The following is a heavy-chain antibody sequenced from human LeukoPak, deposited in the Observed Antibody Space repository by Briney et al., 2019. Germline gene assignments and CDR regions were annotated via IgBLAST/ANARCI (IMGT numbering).Heavy chain of an antibody. D-gene: IGHD1-14*01. CDR1: GFTFSTYA. V-gene: IGHV3-74*01. J-gene: IGHJ3*02. Sequence: PGESLRLSCAASGFTFSTYAMNWVRQAPGKGLVYVSRVNNEGTGRTYADSVKGRFTISRDNAKNTVYLQMNSLRDEDTAVYYCARGGPNHAFDIWGQGTMVTVSA. CDR2: VNNEGTGR. CDR3: ARGGPNHAFDI.